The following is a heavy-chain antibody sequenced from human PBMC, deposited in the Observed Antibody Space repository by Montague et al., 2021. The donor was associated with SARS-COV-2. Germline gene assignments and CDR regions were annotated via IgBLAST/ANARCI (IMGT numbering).Heavy chain of an antibody. CDR3: PRVSAVFTLRILGYYYYGMDV. D-gene: IGHD2-8*02. Sequence: SETLSLTCAVYGGSFSGHYWSWIRQPPGKGLEWIGEINHSGSTNYNPSLKSRVTISVDTSKNQFSLKLSSVTAADTAVYYCPRVSAVFTLRILGYYYYGMDVWGQGTTVTVSS. CDR2: INHSGST. J-gene: IGHJ6*02. CDR1: GGSFSGHY. V-gene: IGHV4-34*01.